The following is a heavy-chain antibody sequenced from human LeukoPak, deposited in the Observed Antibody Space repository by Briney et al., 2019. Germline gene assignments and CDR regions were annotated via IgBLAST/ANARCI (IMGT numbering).Heavy chain of an antibody. CDR3: ARARQLYYFDY. J-gene: IGHJ4*02. Sequence: GGSLRLSCAASGFTFSSYSMNWVRQAPGKGLEWVSYISSSSSTIYYADSVKGRFTISRDNAKNSLYLQMNSLRAEDTAVYYCARARQLYYFDYWGQGTLVTVSS. CDR1: GFTFSSYS. CDR2: ISSSSSTI. V-gene: IGHV3-48*01. D-gene: IGHD2-15*01.